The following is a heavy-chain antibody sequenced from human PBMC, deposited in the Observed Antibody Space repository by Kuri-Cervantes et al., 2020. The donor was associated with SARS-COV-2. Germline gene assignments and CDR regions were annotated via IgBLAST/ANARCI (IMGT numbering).Heavy chain of an antibody. D-gene: IGHD4-11*01. CDR2: IYYSGNT. CDR3: ARHLPYSNYERGWFDP. J-gene: IGHJ5*02. CDR1: GGSISSSSYY. Sequence: SETLSLTCTVSGGSISSSSYYWGWIRQPPGKGLEWIGSIYYSGNTYYNPSLKSRVTISVDTSKNQFSLKLSSVTTADTAVYYCARHLPYSNYERGWFDPWGQGTLVTVSS. V-gene: IGHV4-39*01.